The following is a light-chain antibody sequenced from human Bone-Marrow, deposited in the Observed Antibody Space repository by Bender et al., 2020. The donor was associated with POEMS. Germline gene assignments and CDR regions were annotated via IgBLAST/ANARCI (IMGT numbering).Light chain of an antibody. CDR3: CSSAGITLI. J-gene: IGLJ2*01. V-gene: IGLV2-23*01. Sequence: QSALTQPASVSGSPGQSITISCTGTDSDVGANNLVSWYQQHPGKAPKLMIYEGSKRPSGVSHRFSGSRSGNTASLQISGLQAEDEADYYCCSSAGITLIFGGGTKLTVL. CDR1: DSDVGANNL. CDR2: EGS.